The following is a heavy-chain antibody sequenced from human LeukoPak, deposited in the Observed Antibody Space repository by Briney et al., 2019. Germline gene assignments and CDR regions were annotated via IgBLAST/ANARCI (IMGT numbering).Heavy chain of an antibody. D-gene: IGHD2-2*01. CDR1: GFTFSNYG. CDR2: IQFDGSET. CDR3: AKDRCSRTSCRNLFDP. Sequence: GGSLRLSCAASGFTFSNYGMHWVRQAPGKGLEWVAFIQFDGSETYYADSVKGRFAISRDNSKNTLYLQMNTLTVEDTAVYYCAKDRCSRTSCRNLFDPWGQGVLVTVSX. V-gene: IGHV3-30*02. J-gene: IGHJ5*02.